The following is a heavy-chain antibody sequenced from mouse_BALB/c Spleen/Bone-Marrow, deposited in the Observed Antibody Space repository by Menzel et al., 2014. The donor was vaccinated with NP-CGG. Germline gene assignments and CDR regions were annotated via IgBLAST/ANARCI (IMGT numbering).Heavy chain of an antibody. CDR1: GYSITSDYA. V-gene: IGHV3-2*02. CDR2: ISYSGST. D-gene: IGHD1-1*01. J-gene: IGHJ2*01. Sequence: EVKLVESGPGLVKPSQSLSLTCTVTGYSITSDYAWNWIRQFPGNKLEWMGYISYSGSTSYNPSLKSRISITRDTSKNQFFLQLNSVTTEDTATYYCARGGLPTVVDYFDYWGQGTTLTVSS. CDR3: ARGGLPTVVDYFDY.